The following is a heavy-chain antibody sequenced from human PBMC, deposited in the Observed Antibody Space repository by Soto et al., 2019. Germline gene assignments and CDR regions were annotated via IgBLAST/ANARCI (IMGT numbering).Heavy chain of an antibody. CDR2: IWYDGSNK. CDR3: ARGIRNYYYYLDV. Sequence: QVQLVESGGGVVQPGRSLRLSCAASGFTFSSYGMHWVRQAPGKGLEWVAVIWYDGSNKYYADSVKGRFTISRDNSKNTLYLQMNSLSAEDRAVYYCARGIRNYYYYLDVLRKGTTVTVSS. CDR1: GFTFSSYG. J-gene: IGHJ6*03. D-gene: IGHD3-16*01. V-gene: IGHV3-33*01.